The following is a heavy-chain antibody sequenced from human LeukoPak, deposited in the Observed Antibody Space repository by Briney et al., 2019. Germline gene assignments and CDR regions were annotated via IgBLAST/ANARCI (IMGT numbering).Heavy chain of an antibody. J-gene: IGHJ4*02. V-gene: IGHV3-30*18. D-gene: IGHD2-15*01. CDR2: ISYDGSNK. CDR1: GFTFSSYG. Sequence: PGRPLRLSCAASGFTFSSYGMHWVRQAPGKGLEWVAVISYDGSNKYCADSVKGRFTISRDNSKNTLYLQMNSLRAEDTAVYYCAKESLHVVWGQGTLVTVSS. CDR3: AKESLHVV.